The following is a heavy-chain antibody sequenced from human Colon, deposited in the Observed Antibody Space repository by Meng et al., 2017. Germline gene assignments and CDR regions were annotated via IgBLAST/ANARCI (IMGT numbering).Heavy chain of an antibody. CDR3: TRGLATIPHFDY. CDR2: IIPMFPKT. Sequence: VQLVQCGDAVKKPGSSVKASCKTSGGSFNTYGINWVRQAPKQGLEWMGGIIPMFPKTNYAQKFEGRLTITADESTSTAYMELSSLRSEDTAVYYCTRGLATIPHFDYWGQGTLVTVSS. CDR1: GGSFNTYG. D-gene: IGHD5-24*01. V-gene: IGHV1-69*01. J-gene: IGHJ4*02.